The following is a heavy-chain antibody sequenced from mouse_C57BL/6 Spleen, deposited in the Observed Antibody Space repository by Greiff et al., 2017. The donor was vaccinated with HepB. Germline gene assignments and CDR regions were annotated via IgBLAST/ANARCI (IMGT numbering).Heavy chain of an antibody. CDR2: IYPRDGST. J-gene: IGHJ2*01. CDR1: GYTFTSYD. D-gene: IGHD1-1*01. V-gene: IGHV1-85*01. Sequence: QVQLQQSGPELVKPGASVKLSCKASGYTFTSYDINWVKQRPGQGLEWIGWIYPRDGSTKYNEKFKGKATLTVDTSSSTAYMELHSLTSEDSAVYFCARLPNYYGSTYYFDYWGQGTTLTVSS. CDR3: ARLPNYYGSTYYFDY.